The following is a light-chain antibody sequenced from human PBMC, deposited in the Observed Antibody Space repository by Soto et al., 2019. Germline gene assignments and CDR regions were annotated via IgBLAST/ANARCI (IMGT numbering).Light chain of an antibody. Sequence: IVMTQSPVTLSMSPGDRATLSCRASQNVATNVAWYQQKPGQAPRLLIYGASIRATGVPARFSGSWSGTEFTLTIDSLQSEDFAVFYCHQATSGLRTFGRGTRVEV. CDR1: QNVATN. J-gene: IGKJ1*01. CDR2: GAS. CDR3: HQATSGLRT. V-gene: IGKV3-15*01.